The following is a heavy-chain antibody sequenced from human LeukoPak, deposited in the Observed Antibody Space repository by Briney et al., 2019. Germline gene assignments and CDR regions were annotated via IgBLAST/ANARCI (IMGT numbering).Heavy chain of an antibody. J-gene: IGHJ6*03. V-gene: IGHV1-2*02. D-gene: IGHD2-2*01. CDR3: ARSSYCSSTSCWISAYCYMDV. CDR2: VNPNSGGT. CDR1: GYTFAGYY. Sequence: ASVKVSCKASGYTFAGYYMHWVRQAPGQGLEWMGWVNPNSGGTNYAQKFQGRVTMTRDTSISTAYMELSRLRSDDTAVYYCARSSYCSSTSCWISAYCYMDVWGKGTTVTVSS.